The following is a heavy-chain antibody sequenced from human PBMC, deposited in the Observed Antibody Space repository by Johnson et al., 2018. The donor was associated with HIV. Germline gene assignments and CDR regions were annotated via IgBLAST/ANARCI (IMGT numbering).Heavy chain of an antibody. CDR1: GCTFSSAW. D-gene: IGHD1-7*01. CDR2: IYSKTEGGTT. Sequence: VQLVESGGGLVKPGGSLRLSCVALGCTFSSAWMSWVRQAPGKGLDWVGRIYSKTEGGTTESAAPVKGRFTISRDDSKNTLYLQMNSLKTEDTAVYYCTTDQVGRNYGGKYHIWGQGTVVTVSS. CDR3: TTDQVGRNYGGKYHI. J-gene: IGHJ3*02. V-gene: IGHV3-15*01.